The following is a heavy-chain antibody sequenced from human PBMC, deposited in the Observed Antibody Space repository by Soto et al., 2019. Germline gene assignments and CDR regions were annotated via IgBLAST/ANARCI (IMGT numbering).Heavy chain of an antibody. D-gene: IGHD3-3*01. J-gene: IGHJ3*02. V-gene: IGHV1-2*02. CDR1: GYPVTAYY. CDR3: AGGGGVGVAGSAAFDM. CDR2: INPATGAA. Sequence: QLHLVQSGAVVKKPGASVTVSCSASGYPVTAYYMHWVRQAPGRGLEWMGGINPATGAAKYTQTFQGRGTMTRATSTSTVFMELGGLTSEDTAVFYWAGGGGVGVAGSAAFDMWGQGTLVTVSS.